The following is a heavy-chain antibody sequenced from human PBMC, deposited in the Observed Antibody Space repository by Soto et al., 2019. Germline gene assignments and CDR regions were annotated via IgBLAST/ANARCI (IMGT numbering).Heavy chain of an antibody. Sequence: QVQLVQSGAEVKKPGASVKVSCKASGYTFTSYGISWVRQAPGQGLEWMGWISAYNGNTNYAQKLQGRVTMTTDTSTSTAYMEMRSMRSDDTAVYYCARAVAAAGPPRRRNYFDYWGQGTLVTVSS. CDR1: GYTFTSYG. V-gene: IGHV1-18*01. J-gene: IGHJ4*02. CDR2: ISAYNGNT. D-gene: IGHD6-13*01. CDR3: ARAVAAAGPPRRRNYFDY.